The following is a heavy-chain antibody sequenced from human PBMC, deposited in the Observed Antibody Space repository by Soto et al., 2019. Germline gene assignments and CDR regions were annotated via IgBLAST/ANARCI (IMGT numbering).Heavy chain of an antibody. Sequence: ASVKVSCKASGYTFTGYYMHWVRQAPGQGLEWMGWMNPNSGNTGYAQKFQGRVTMTRNTSISTAYMELSSLRSEDTALYYCAREKTSYGMDVWGQGTTVTVSS. V-gene: IGHV1-8*02. CDR2: MNPNSGNT. CDR3: AREKTSYGMDV. CDR1: GYTFTGYY. J-gene: IGHJ6*02.